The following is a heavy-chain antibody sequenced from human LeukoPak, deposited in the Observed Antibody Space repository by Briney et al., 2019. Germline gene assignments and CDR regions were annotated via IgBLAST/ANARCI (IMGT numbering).Heavy chain of an antibody. V-gene: IGHV3-30-3*01. CDR2: ISYDGSNK. Sequence: GGSLRLSCAASGFTFSSYAMHWVRQTPGKGLEWVAVISYDGSNKYYADSVKGRITISRDNSKNTLYLQMNSLRAEDTAVYYCARTAFPYWGQGTLVTVSS. CDR3: ARTAFPY. J-gene: IGHJ4*02. CDR1: GFTFSSYA.